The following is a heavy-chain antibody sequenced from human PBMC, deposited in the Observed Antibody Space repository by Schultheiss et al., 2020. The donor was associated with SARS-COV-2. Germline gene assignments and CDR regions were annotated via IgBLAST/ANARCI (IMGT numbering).Heavy chain of an antibody. D-gene: IGHD3-22*01. Sequence: GGSLRLSCAASGFTFSSYGMDWVRQAPGKGPEWVAVIWYDGSQKYYADSVKGRFTISRDNSKNTLYLQMDSLRVEDTAVYYCAKDRGPPYYYDSSGYFLDYWGQGTLVTVSS. J-gene: IGHJ4*02. CDR1: GFTFSSYG. V-gene: IGHV3-33*06. CDR2: IWYDGSQK. CDR3: AKDRGPPYYYDSSGYFLDY.